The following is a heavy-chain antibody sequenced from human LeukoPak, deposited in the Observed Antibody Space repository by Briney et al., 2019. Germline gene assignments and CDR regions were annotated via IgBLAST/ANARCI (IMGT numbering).Heavy chain of an antibody. J-gene: IGHJ6*03. D-gene: IGHD2-2*01. CDR3: ATNACTRTSCYSYYYMDV. CDR1: GFTFDDRA. V-gene: IGHV3-9*01. Sequence: GRSLRLSCAASGFTFDDRAMHWVRQAPGKGLEGVSGIDWNSGSLVYADSVRGLFTISRDNAKNSLYLQINSLRPEDTALYYCATNACTRTSCYSYYYMDVWGNGTTVTVSS. CDR2: IDWNSGSL.